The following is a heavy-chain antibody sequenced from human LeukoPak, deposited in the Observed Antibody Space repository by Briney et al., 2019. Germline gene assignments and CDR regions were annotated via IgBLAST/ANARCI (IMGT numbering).Heavy chain of an antibody. J-gene: IGHJ4*02. CDR1: GGSISSSSYY. D-gene: IGHD1-7*01. CDR3: ASRYNWNLALDY. Sequence: SETLSLTCTVSGGSISSSSYYWGWIRQPPGKGLEWIGSIYYSGSTYYNPSLKSRVTISVDTSKNQFSLKLSSVTAADTAVYYCASRYNWNLALDYWGQGTLVTVSS. CDR2: IYYSGST. V-gene: IGHV4-39*01.